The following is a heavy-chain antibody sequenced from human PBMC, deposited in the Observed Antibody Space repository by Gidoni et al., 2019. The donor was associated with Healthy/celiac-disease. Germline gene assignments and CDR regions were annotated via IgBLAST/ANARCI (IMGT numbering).Heavy chain of an antibody. Sequence: EVQLVESGGGLVPPGRSLRLSCAASGFTFDDYAMHWVRHAPGKGLEWVSGISWNSGSVGYADSVKGRFTISRDNAKNSLYLQMNSLRAEDTALYYCAKTDLKWRALDYWGQGTLVTVSS. CDR3: AKTDLKWRALDY. V-gene: IGHV3-9*01. CDR1: GFTFDDYA. J-gene: IGHJ4*02. D-gene: IGHD5-12*01. CDR2: ISWNSGSV.